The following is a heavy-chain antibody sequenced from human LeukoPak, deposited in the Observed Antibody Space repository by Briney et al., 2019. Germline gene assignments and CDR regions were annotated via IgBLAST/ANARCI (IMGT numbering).Heavy chain of an antibody. CDR3: ATCLWFGELAWFDP. Sequence: GGSLRLSCAASGFTFSDYYMSWIRQAPGKGLEWVSYISSSSSYTNYADSVKGRFTISRDNAKNSLYLQMNSLRAEDTAVYYCATCLWFGELAWFDPWGQGTLVTVSS. CDR1: GFTFSDYY. D-gene: IGHD3-10*01. V-gene: IGHV3-11*06. CDR2: ISSSSSYT. J-gene: IGHJ5*02.